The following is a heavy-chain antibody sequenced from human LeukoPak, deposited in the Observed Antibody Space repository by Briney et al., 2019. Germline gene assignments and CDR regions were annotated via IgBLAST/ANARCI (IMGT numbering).Heavy chain of an antibody. CDR1: GFTSDDYA. CDR3: AKGPAADYFYYYMDV. V-gene: IGHV3-23*01. Sequence: GGSLRLSCAASGFTSDDYAMCWVRQAPGKGLEWVSAISAGGGSAYYADSVKGRFTISRDNSKNTLYVQMHSLRAEDTAVYYCAKGPAADYFYYYMDVWGKGTTVTVSS. J-gene: IGHJ6*03. CDR2: ISAGGGSA. D-gene: IGHD2-2*01.